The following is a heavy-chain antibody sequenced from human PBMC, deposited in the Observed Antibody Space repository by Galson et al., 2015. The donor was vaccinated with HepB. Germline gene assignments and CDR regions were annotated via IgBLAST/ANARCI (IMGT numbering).Heavy chain of an antibody. J-gene: IGHJ6*04. CDR2: ISATGDNT. CDR1: GFTFAGFA. CDR3: AKFGDFWSGYYFCMDV. V-gene: IGHV3-23*01. D-gene: IGHD3-3*01. Sequence: SLRLSCAASGFTFAGFAMSWVRQAPGKGLEWVSTISATGDNTYYADSVKGRFTISRDNSKNTLYLQMDSLRAEDTAVYYCAKFGDFWSGYYFCMDVWGKGTTVTVSS.